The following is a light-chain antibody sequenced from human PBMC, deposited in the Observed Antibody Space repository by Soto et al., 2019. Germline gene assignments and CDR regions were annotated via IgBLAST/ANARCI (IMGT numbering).Light chain of an antibody. J-gene: IGLJ2*01. CDR1: SSDVGDYNY. CDR3: YSYTSSITLVA. Sequence: QSALTQPASVSGFPGQSMTISCTGTSSDVGDYNYVSWYQQYPGKAPKLMIFDVSNRPSGVSNRFSGSKSGNTASLTISGLQAEDEADYYCYSYTSSITLVAVGGGTKLTVL. CDR2: DVS. V-gene: IGLV2-14*01.